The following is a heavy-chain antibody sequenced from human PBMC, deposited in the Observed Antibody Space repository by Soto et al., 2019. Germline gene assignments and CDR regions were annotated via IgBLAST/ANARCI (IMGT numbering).Heavy chain of an antibody. D-gene: IGHD5-18*01. CDR1: GGSFSGYY. V-gene: IGHV4-34*01. J-gene: IGHJ6*02. CDR3: VRGGYSYGYYYYYGMDV. Sequence: SETLSLTCAVYGGSFSGYYWSWIRQPPGKGLEWIGEINHSGSTNYNPSLKSRVTISVDTSKNQFSLKLSSVTAADTAVYYCVRGGYSYGYYYYYGMDVWGQGTTVTVSS. CDR2: INHSGST.